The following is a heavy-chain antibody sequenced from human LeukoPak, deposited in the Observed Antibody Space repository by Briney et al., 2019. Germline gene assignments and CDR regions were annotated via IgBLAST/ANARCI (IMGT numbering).Heavy chain of an antibody. J-gene: IGHJ6*02. D-gene: IGHD3-22*01. CDR1: RFIFSSYW. V-gene: IGHV3-21*01. Sequence: GGSLRLSCAASRFIFSSYWMSWVRQAPGKGLEWVSSISSSSSYIYYADSVKGRFTISRDNAKNSLYLQMNSLRAEDTAVYYCARDYYDSSGYYYIHYYGMDVWGQGTTVTVSS. CDR2: ISSSSSYI. CDR3: ARDYYDSSGYYYIHYYGMDV.